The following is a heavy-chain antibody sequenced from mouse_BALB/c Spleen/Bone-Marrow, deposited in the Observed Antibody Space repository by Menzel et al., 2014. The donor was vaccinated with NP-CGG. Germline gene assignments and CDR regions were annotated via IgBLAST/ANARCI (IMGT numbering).Heavy chain of an antibody. D-gene: IGHD2-3*01. Sequence: SGAELVEPGASVKLSCKASGYTFTSYWMHWVKQRPGQGLEWIGEIIPSNGRTNYNEKFKSKATLTVDKSSNTAYMQLSSLTSEDSAVYYCARWLLQYFDVWGAGTTVTVSS. CDR1: GYTFTSYW. CDR3: ARWLLQYFDV. J-gene: IGHJ1*01. V-gene: IGHV1S81*02. CDR2: IIPSNGRT.